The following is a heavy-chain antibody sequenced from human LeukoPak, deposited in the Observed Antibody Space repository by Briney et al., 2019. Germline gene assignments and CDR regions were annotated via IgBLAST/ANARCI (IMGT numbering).Heavy chain of an antibody. CDR2: ISYHGSNK. V-gene: IGHV3-30*03. CDR3: GGSGLDP. J-gene: IGHJ5*02. Sequence: GGSLRLSCAASGFTFSSYAMHWVRQAPGKGLEWVAVISYHGSNKYYADSVKGRFTISRDNSKNTLYLQMNSLRAEDTAVYYCGGSGLDPWGQGTLVTVSS. D-gene: IGHD1-14*01. CDR1: GFTFSSYA.